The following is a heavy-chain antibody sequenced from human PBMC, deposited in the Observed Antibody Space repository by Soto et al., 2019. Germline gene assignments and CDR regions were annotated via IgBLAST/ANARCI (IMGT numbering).Heavy chain of an antibody. CDR1: GYTFTSYG. CDR2: ISAYNGNT. V-gene: IGHV1-18*01. Sequence: QVQLVQSGAEVKKPGASVKVSCKASGYTFTSYGISWVRQAPGQGLEWIGWISAYNGNTNYAQQLQGRVTMTTDTATSTAYMGLRSLRSDDKSVYYCARHALNLAAEAHRGRNWFDPWGQGTLVTVSS. D-gene: IGHD6-13*01. J-gene: IGHJ5*02. CDR3: ARHALNLAAEAHRGRNWFDP.